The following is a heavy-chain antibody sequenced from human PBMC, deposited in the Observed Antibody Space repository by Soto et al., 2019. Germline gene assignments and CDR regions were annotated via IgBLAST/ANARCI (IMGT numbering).Heavy chain of an antibody. CDR1: GGTFSSYA. D-gene: IGHD2-2*01. J-gene: IGHJ5*02. CDR2: IIPIFGTA. CDR3: AGGDSYCSSTSCNIWFDP. Sequence: SVKVSCKASGGTFSSYAISWVRQAPGQGLEWMGGIIPIFGTANYAQKFQGRVTITADESTSTAYMELSSLRSEDTAVYYCAGGDSYCSSTSCNIWFDPWGQGTLVTVSS. V-gene: IGHV1-69*13.